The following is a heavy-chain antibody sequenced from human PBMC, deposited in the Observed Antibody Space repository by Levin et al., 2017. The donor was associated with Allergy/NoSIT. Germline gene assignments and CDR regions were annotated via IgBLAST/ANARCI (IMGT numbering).Heavy chain of an antibody. J-gene: IGHJ6*03. CDR1: GFTFTNYY. CDR2: INPSGGTT. Sequence: RASVKVSCKASGFTFTNYYMHWVRQAPGQGFEWMGIINPSGGTTTYTQKFQGRVSITRDTSTSTVDMELSSLRSEDTAVYYCARTPLLGNYIDVWGKGTTVTVSS. V-gene: IGHV1-46*01. D-gene: IGHD1-26*01. CDR3: ARTPLLGNYIDV.